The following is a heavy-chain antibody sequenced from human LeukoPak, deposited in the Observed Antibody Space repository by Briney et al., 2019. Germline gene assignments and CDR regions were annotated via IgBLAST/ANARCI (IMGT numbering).Heavy chain of an antibody. V-gene: IGHV3-74*03. CDR2: IYSDGSDT. Sequence: GGSLRLSCAASGFTFSNAWMHWVRQAPGKGLVWVSRIYSDGSDTTYADSVKGRFIISRDNAKNTLYLQMNSLRGDDTAVYHCATDAGHGFSFWGQGTMVTVSS. CDR1: GFTFSNAW. J-gene: IGHJ3*01. D-gene: IGHD3/OR15-3a*01. CDR3: ATDAGHGFSF.